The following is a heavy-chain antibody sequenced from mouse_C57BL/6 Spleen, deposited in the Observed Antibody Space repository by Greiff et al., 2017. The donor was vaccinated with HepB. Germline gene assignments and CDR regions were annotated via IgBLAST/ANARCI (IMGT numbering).Heavy chain of an antibody. CDR3: ARRGTIWGEGYFDY. CDR1: GYAFSSYW. D-gene: IGHD2-12*01. J-gene: IGHJ2*01. CDR2: IYPGDGDT. Sequence: QVQLKQSGAELVKPGASVKISCKASGYAFSSYWMNWVKQRPGKGLEWIGQIYPGDGDTNYNGKFKGKATLTADKSSSTAYMQLSSLTSEDSAVYFCARRGTIWGEGYFDYWGQGTTLTVSS. V-gene: IGHV1-80*01.